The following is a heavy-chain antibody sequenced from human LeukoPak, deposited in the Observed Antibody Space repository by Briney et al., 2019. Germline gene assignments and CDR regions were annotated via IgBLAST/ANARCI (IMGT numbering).Heavy chain of an antibody. Sequence: GGSLRLSCAASGFTLSSYWMSWVRQAPGKGLEWVANIKEDGSEKYYVDSVKGRFTISRDNAQNSVYPHMNSLTAEDTALYYCARDWVAGVPFDAFDIWDQGTMVSVSS. CDR1: GFTLSSYW. V-gene: IGHV3-7*03. J-gene: IGHJ3*02. CDR3: ARDWVAGVPFDAFDI. D-gene: IGHD3-10*01. CDR2: IKEDGSEK.